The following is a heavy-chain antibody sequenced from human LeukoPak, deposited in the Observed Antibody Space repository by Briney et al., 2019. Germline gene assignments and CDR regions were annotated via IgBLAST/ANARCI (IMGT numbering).Heavy chain of an antibody. Sequence: EASVKVSCKASGYTFTGYYMHWVRQAPEQGLEWMGWINPNYGGTNYEQQFQDRVTMTRDTSTSTAYMELSRLRSDDTAVYYCTRGNVLIAAAGGDYWGQGTLVTVSS. V-gene: IGHV1-2*02. CDR1: GYTFTGYY. D-gene: IGHD6-13*01. J-gene: IGHJ4*02. CDR2: INPNYGGT. CDR3: TRGNVLIAAAGGDY.